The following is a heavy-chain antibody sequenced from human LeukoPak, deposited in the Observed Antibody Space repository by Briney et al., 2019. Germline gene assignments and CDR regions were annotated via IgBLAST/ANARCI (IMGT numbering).Heavy chain of an antibody. J-gene: IGHJ4*02. CDR1: GYTFANYA. D-gene: IGHD2-2*02. Sequence: GASVKVSCKASGYTFANYAINWVRQAPGQRLEWMGWINAGNGNTKYSQKFQGRVTITRDTSASTAYMELSSLRSEDTAVYYCARAGYCSSTSCSTSYFDYWGQGTLVTVSS. CDR3: ARAGYCSSTSCSTSYFDY. CDR2: INAGNGNT. V-gene: IGHV1-3*01.